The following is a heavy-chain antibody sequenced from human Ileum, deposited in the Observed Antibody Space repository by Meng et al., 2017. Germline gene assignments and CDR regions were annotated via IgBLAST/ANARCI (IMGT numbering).Heavy chain of an antibody. CDR3: AKDQSQFRKIGNDAFDI. Sequence: SLKFSCASSGSNFNEYAMHWVRQAPGRGLEWVSGMGWISDYIGYGDSVKGRFTISRDNAKNSLYLLMNSLRPEDTALYYCAKDQSQFRKIGNDAFDIWGQGTMVTVSS. V-gene: IGHV3-9*01. CDR1: GSNFNEYA. J-gene: IGHJ3*02. CDR2: MGWISDYI. D-gene: IGHD1-14*01.